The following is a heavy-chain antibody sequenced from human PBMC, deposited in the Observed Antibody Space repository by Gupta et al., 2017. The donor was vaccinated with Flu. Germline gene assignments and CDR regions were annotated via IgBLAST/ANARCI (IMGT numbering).Heavy chain of an antibody. CDR1: GFTFSSYD. V-gene: IGHV3-13*01. D-gene: IGHD1-7*01. J-gene: IGHJ4*02. Sequence: EVQLVESGGGLVQPGGSLRLSCAASGFTFSSYDMHWVRQATGKGLEWVSAIGTAGDTYYPGSVKGRFTISRENAKNSLYLQMNSLRAGDTAVYYCARVAGTTWGFDYWGQGTLVTVSS. CDR3: ARVAGTTWGFDY. CDR2: IGTAGDT.